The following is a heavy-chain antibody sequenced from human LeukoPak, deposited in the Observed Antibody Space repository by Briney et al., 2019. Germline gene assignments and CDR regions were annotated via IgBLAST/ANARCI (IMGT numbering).Heavy chain of an antibody. Sequence: PSETLSLTCTVSGGSVSSGTYYWSWIRQPPGKGLECIGNIHYSGSTNYNPSLKSRVTISVDTSKNQFSLKLSSVTAADTAVYYCARGYGSGWYFDYWGQRTLVTVSS. J-gene: IGHJ4*02. D-gene: IGHD6-19*01. V-gene: IGHV4-61*01. CDR1: GGSVSSGTYY. CDR3: ARGYGSGWYFDY. CDR2: IHYSGST.